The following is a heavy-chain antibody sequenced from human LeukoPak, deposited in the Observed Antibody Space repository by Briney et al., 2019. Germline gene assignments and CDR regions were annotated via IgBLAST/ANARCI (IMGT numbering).Heavy chain of an antibody. CDR3: ARDRSFYPTPGDY. CDR1: GYTFTSYY. Sequence: GASVKVSCKASGYTFTSYYMHWARQAPGQGLEWMGIINPSGGNTNYAQKLQGRVTMTTDTSTSTAYMELRSLRSDDTAVYYCARDRSFYPTPGDYWGQGTLVTVSS. D-gene: IGHD5/OR15-5a*01. CDR2: INPSGGNT. V-gene: IGHV1-46*01. J-gene: IGHJ4*02.